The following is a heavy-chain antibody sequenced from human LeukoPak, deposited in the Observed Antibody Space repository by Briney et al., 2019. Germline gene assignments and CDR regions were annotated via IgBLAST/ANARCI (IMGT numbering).Heavy chain of an antibody. CDR3: ANLYDDSGLDY. D-gene: IGHD4-17*01. J-gene: IGHJ4*02. Sequence: PGRSLRLSCAASGFTFSSYGMHWVRRPPGKGLEWVAVISYDGINKYHADAVKGRFTISRDNSKNTLYLQMNSLRAEDTALYYCANLYDDSGLDYWGQGTLVTVSS. V-gene: IGHV3-30*18. CDR1: GFTFSSYG. CDR2: ISYDGINK.